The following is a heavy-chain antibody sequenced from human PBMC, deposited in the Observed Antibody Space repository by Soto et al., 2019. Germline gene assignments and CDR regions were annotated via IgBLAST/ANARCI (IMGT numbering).Heavy chain of an antibody. CDR3: VRVYGRSSCFFDS. CDR1: GYSLTSGYH. Sequence: SETLSLTCVVSGYSLTSGYHWGWIRQPPGKGLEWIGTIYHSGTTYYNPSLMSRVTMSVDTSKNQFSLKVTSATAADTAVYFCVRVYGRSSCFFDSSGQGNLVTV. V-gene: IGHV4-38-2*01. J-gene: IGHJ4*02. D-gene: IGHD6-6*01. CDR2: IYHSGTT.